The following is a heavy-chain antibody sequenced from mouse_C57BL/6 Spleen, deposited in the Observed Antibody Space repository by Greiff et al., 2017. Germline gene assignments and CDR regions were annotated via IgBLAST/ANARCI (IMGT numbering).Heavy chain of an antibody. V-gene: IGHV5-17*01. Sequence: EVKLVESGGGLVKPGGSLKLSCAASGFTFSDYGMHWVRQAPEKGLEWVAYISSGSSAIYYADTVKGRFTISRDNAKNTLSLQMTSLRSEDTAMYYCAGNWDEAWFAYWGQGTLVTVSA. J-gene: IGHJ3*01. CDR2: ISSGSSAI. CDR3: AGNWDEAWFAY. D-gene: IGHD4-1*01. CDR1: GFTFSDYG.